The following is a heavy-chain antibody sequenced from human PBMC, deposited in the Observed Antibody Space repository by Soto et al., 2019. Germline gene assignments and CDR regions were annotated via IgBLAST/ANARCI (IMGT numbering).Heavy chain of an antibody. V-gene: IGHV1-18*01. D-gene: IGHD1-1*01. CDR3: ARGRYGDY. CDR2: ISAHNGNT. Sequence: QVHLVQSGAEVKKPGASVKVSCKGSGYAFTTDGITWVRQAPGQGLEWMGWISAHNGNTNYAQKLQGRVTGTRDTATSSAYMEMGSLRSDDTAVYYLARGRYGDYWGQGALFTVSS. J-gene: IGHJ4*02. CDR1: GYAFTTDG.